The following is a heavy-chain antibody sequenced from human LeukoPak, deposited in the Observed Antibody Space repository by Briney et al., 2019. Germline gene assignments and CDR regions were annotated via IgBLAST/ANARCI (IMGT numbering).Heavy chain of an antibody. CDR3: ASLPKYEFWSGSFDY. D-gene: IGHD3-3*01. CDR2: INPNSGGT. CDR1: GYTFTGYY. V-gene: IGHV1-2*02. Sequence: GASVKVSCKSSGYTFTGYYMHWVRPAPGQGLEWMGWINPNSGGTNYAQKFQGRVTMTRDTSISTAYMELSRLRSDDTAVYYCASLPKYEFWSGSFDYWGQGTLVTVSS. J-gene: IGHJ4*02.